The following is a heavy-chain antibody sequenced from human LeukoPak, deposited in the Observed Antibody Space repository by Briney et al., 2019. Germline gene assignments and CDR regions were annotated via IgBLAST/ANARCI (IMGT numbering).Heavy chain of an antibody. CDR1: GDSVSSNSAA. Sequence: SQTLSLTCAISGDSVSSNSAAWHWIGQSPSRGLEWLGRTYYRSKWYNDYAVSVKSRITINPDTSKNQFSLQLNSVTPEDTAVYYCARSLLGAVAGTIAYFDYWGQGTLVTVSS. CDR2: TYYRSKWYN. J-gene: IGHJ4*02. V-gene: IGHV6-1*01. CDR3: ARSLLGAVAGTIAYFDY. D-gene: IGHD6-19*01.